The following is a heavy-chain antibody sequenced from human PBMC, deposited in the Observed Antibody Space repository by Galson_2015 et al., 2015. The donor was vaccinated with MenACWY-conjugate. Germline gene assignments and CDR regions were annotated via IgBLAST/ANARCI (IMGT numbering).Heavy chain of an antibody. CDR2: IYYSGST. CDR3: ARVYGRTTGDAFDI. Sequence: ETLSLTCTVSGDSISSSSYYWGWIRQPPGKGLEWIGSIYYSGSTYYNPSLKSRVTISVDMSKNQLSLKLSSVTAADTAIYYCARVYGRTTGDAFDIWGQGTMVTVSA. V-gene: IGHV4-39*07. J-gene: IGHJ3*02. CDR1: GDSISSSSYY. D-gene: IGHD2-8*02.